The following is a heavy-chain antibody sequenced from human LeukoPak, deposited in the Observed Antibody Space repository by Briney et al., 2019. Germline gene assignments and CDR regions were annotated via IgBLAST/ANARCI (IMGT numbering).Heavy chain of an antibody. J-gene: IGHJ4*02. V-gene: IGHV4-59*05. CDR3: ASPGYSSGLPLD. CDR2: IYYSGST. CDR1: GFTFSSYSMN. Sequence: GSLRLSCAASGFTFSSYSMNWVRQPPGKGLEWIGSIYYSGSTYYNPSLKSRVTISVDTSKNQFSLKLSSVTAADTAVYYCASPGYSSGLPLDWGQGTLVTVSS. D-gene: IGHD6-19*01.